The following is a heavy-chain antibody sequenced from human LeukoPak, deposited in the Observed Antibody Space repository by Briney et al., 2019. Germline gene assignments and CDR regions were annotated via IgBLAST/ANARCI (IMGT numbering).Heavy chain of an antibody. CDR3: AGHGIVGTNYYDSSGYYYEYFDL. CDR1: GGSISSYY. V-gene: IGHV4-59*08. D-gene: IGHD3-22*01. Sequence: SETLSLTCTVSGGSISSYYWSWIRQPPGKGLEWIGYIYYSGSTNYNPSLKSRVTISVDTSKNQFSLKLSSVTAADTAVYYCAGHGIVGTNYYDSSGYYYEYFDLWGRGTLVTVSS. CDR2: IYYSGST. J-gene: IGHJ2*01.